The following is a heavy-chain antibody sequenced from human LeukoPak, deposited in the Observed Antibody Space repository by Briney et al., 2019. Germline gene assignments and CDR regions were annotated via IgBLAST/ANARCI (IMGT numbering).Heavy chain of an antibody. CDR3: ARVGGPGYYYYYMDV. Sequence: ASVTVSCKASGYTFTSYYMHWVRQAPGQGLEWMGWINPNSGGTNYAQKFQGRVTMTRDTSISTAYMELSRLRSDDTAVYYCARVGGPGYYYYYMDVWGKGTTVTVSS. CDR2: INPNSGGT. V-gene: IGHV1-2*02. J-gene: IGHJ6*03. CDR1: GYTFTSYY. D-gene: IGHD3-10*01.